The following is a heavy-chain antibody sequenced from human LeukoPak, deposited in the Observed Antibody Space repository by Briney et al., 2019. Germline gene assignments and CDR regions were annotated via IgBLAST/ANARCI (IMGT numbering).Heavy chain of an antibody. J-gene: IGHJ5*02. CDR3: ARDPVGSNWFDP. D-gene: IGHD3-10*01. CDR2: IYYSGST. CDR1: GDSISTYY. V-gene: IGHV4-59*01. Sequence: SETLSLTCTVSGDSISTYYWSWIRQPPGKGLEWIGYIYYSGSTNYNPSLKSRVTISVDTSKNQFSLKLSSVTAADTAVYYCARDPVGSNWFDPWGQGTLATVSS.